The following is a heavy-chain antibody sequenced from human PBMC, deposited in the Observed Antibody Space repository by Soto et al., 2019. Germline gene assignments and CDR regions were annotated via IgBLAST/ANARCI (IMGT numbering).Heavy chain of an antibody. D-gene: IGHD6-19*01. J-gene: IGHJ3*02. Sequence: QITLKESGPTLVKPTQTLTLTCSLSGFSLTKSGEGVAWIRQPPGKPLEWLALIFWNNDVRYSPSLKSRLSITQDTSKSQVVLKMTNMDPVATGTYYCAHRLAVVDVVAIWGQGTMVTVSS. CDR1: GFSLTKSGEG. CDR3: AHRLAVVDVVAI. CDR2: IFWNNDV. V-gene: IGHV2-5*01.